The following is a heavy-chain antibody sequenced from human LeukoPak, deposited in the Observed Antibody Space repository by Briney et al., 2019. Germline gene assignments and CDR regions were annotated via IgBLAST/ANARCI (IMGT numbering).Heavy chain of an antibody. V-gene: IGHV3-30-3*01. D-gene: IGHD1-7*01. Sequence: GGSLRLSCTASGFTFSSYSLNWVRQAPGKGLEWVAVISYDGSNKYYADSVKGRFTISRDNSKNTLYLQMNSLRAEDTAVYYCARARKLYYYYMDVWGKGTTVTVSS. CDR3: ARARKLYYYYMDV. CDR2: ISYDGSNK. CDR1: GFTFSSYS. J-gene: IGHJ6*03.